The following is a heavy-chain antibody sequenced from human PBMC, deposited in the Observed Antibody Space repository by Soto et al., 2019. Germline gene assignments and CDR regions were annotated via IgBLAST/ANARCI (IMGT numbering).Heavy chain of an antibody. CDR2: IFSDNER. CDR3: VRMNADSYQFYYAMDV. CDR1: GFSLSTGRTG. D-gene: IGHD4-17*01. J-gene: IGHJ6*02. Sequence: SGPTLVNPTETLTLTCTVSGFSLSTGRTGVSWIRQPPGKALEWLAHIFSDNERSYSTSMQGRLTISKDPSGSQVVLSMTNLDPVDTGTYYRVRMNADSYQFYYAMDVWGQGTTVTVSS. V-gene: IGHV2-26*01.